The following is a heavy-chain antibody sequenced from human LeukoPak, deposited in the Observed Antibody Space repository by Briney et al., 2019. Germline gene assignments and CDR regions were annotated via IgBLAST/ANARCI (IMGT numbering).Heavy chain of an antibody. J-gene: IGHJ4*02. CDR3: AKQLGYCSDGSCYFPY. CDR1: GFSVSNNY. CDR2: IYSRGGT. D-gene: IGHD2-15*01. V-gene: IGHV3-53*01. Sequence: GGSLRLSCAVSGFSVSNNYMNWVRQAPGKGLEWVSLIYSRGGTSYADSVKGRFTISRDSSKNTLFLQMNSLRVEGTAVYYCAKQLGYCSDGSCYFPYWGQGTLVTVSS.